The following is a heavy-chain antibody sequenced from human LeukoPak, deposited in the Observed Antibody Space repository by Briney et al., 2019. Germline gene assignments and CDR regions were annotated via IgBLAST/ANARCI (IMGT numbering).Heavy chain of an antibody. D-gene: IGHD3-22*01. CDR1: GYTFTASC. CDR2: INPNSGGT. V-gene: IGHV1-2*02. J-gene: IGHJ3*01. Sequence: GSLRVSCKASGYTFTASCIPWGRQAPGQGLEWMGGINPNSGGTNYAQNFQSSITITRDTSISTAFNELSRLRCDETAAYYCATTGRYYYDSSGSDAFDLWGQGTMVTVSS. CDR3: ATTGRYYYDSSGSDAFDL.